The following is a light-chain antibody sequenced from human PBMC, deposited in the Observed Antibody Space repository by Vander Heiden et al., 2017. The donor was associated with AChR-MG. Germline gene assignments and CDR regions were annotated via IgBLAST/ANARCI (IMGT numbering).Light chain of an antibody. V-gene: IGLV2-14*01. CDR2: EVS. CDR1: SSDVVVYND. J-gene: IGLJ2*01. CDR3: SSYTSSSTLDVV. Sequence: QSALTQPASVSGSPGQSITISCTGTSSDVVVYNDVSWYRRHPVKAPKLMIYEVSNRPSGVSNRFSGSKSGNTASLTISGLQAEDEADYYCSSYTSSSTLDVVFGGGTKLTVL.